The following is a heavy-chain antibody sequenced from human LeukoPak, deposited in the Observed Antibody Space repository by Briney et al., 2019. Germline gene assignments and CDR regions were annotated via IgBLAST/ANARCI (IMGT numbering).Heavy chain of an antibody. D-gene: IGHD3-22*01. Sequence: GGSLRLSCAASGFTFSSYAMHWVRQAPGKGLEWVAVISYDGSNKYYADSVKGRFTISRDNSKNTLYLQMNSLRAEDTAVYCCARDPGYDSSGYFDYWGQGTLVTVSS. V-gene: IGHV3-30-3*01. CDR1: GFTFSSYA. J-gene: IGHJ4*02. CDR3: ARDPGYDSSGYFDY. CDR2: ISYDGSNK.